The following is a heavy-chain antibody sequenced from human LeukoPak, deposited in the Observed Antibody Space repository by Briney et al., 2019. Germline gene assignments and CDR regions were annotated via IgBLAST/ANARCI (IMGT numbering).Heavy chain of an antibody. CDR3: AIPRYSSGYPFDY. CDR1: GYTFTSYY. D-gene: IGHD6-19*01. J-gene: IGHJ4*02. Sequence: GASVKVSCKASGYTFTSYYMHWVRQAPGQGLEWMGWINTNTGNPTYAQGFTGRFVFSLDTSVSTAYLQISSLKAEDTAVYYCAIPRYSSGYPFDYWGQGTLVTVSS. V-gene: IGHV7-4-1*02. CDR2: INTNTGNP.